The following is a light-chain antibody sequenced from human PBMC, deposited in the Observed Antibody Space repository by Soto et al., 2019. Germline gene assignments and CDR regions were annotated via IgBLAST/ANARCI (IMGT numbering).Light chain of an antibody. CDR1: QSISSY. V-gene: IGKV1-39*01. CDR2: AAS. J-gene: IGKJ1*01. Sequence: DIQMTQSPSSLSASVGDRVTITCRASQSISSYLNWYQQKPGKAPKLLIYAASRLQSGVPSRFSGSKSRTDFTLTISILQPEDVATYYCQQSYSQRTFGQGTKVEIK. CDR3: QQSYSQRT.